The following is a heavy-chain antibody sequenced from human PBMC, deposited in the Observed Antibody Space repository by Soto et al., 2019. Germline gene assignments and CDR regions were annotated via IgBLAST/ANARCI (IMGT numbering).Heavy chain of an antibody. V-gene: IGHV3-23*01. CDR3: AKDLRISRRYSGGEGEFDY. D-gene: IGHD6-13*01. CDR2: ISGSGGST. J-gene: IGHJ4*02. Sequence: SWVLQATGKGLEWVSAISGSGGSTYYADSVKGRLTISRDNSKNTLYLQMNSLRAEDTAVYYCAKDLRISRRYSGGEGEFDYWGQGTLVTVSS.